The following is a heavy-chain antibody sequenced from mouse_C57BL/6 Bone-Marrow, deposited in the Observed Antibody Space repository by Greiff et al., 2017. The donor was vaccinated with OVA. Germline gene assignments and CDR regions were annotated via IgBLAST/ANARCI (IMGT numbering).Heavy chain of an antibody. J-gene: IGHJ1*03. CDR3: ARSTTVVAKSPYFDV. V-gene: IGHV1-81*01. D-gene: IGHD1-1*01. Sequence: QVQLQQSGAELARPGASVKLSCKASGYTFTSYGISWVKQRTGQGLEWIGEIYPRSGNTYYNEKFKGKDTLTADKSSSTAYMELRSLTSEDSAVYFCARSTTVVAKSPYFDVWGTGTTVTVSS. CDR1: GYTFTSYG. CDR2: IYPRSGNT.